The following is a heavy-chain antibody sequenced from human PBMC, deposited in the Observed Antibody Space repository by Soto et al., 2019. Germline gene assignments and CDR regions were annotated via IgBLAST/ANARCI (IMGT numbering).Heavy chain of an antibody. Sequence: PSETLSLTCMVSGGSISSGGYYWSWIRQHAGKGLEWIGYIYYSGSTYYNPSLKSRVTISVDTSKNQFSLKLSSVTAADTAVYYCAREEGGGYDHRWFDPWGQGTLVTVSS. D-gene: IGHD5-12*01. J-gene: IGHJ5*02. CDR1: GGSISSGGYY. CDR3: AREEGGGYDHRWFDP. CDR2: IYYSGST. V-gene: IGHV4-31*02.